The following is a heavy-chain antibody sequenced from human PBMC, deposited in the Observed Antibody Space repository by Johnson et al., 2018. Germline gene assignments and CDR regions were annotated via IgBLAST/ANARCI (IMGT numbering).Heavy chain of an antibody. CDR1: GGSFSGYY. D-gene: IGHD3-22*01. CDR2: INHSGST. Sequence: QVQLQQWGAGLLKPSETLSLTCAVYGGSFSGYYWSWIRQPPGKGLEWIGEINHSGSTNYNPSLKSRVTISVDTSKNQFSLKLSSVTAADTAVYYCARGGPYYYDSSGSRYDYYMDVWGKGTTVTVSS. J-gene: IGHJ6*03. CDR3: ARGGPYYYDSSGSRYDYYMDV. V-gene: IGHV4-34*01.